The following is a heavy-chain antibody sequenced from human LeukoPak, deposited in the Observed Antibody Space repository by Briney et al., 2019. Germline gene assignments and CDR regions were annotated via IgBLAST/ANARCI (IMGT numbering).Heavy chain of an antibody. CDR2: IYYSGST. Sequence: SETLSLTCTVSGGSISSGDYYWSWIRQPPGKGLEWIGYIYYSGSTYFNPSLKSRVTISVDMSKNQFSLKLSSVTAADTAVYYCASDFGSGSYFDYWGQGTLVTVSS. CDR3: ASDFGSGSYFDY. J-gene: IGHJ4*02. V-gene: IGHV4-30-4*01. CDR1: GGSISSGDYY. D-gene: IGHD3-10*01.